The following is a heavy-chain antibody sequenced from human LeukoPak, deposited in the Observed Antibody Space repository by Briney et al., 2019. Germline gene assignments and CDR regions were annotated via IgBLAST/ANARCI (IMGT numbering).Heavy chain of an antibody. CDR2: ISSSGGTI. Sequence: PGGSLRLSCAASGFTFSTSSMNWVRQAPGKGLEWISYISSSGGTIYYADSVKGRFTISRDNTDNSLFLQMSSLRAEDTAVYYCARERRQWQPFDIWGQGTMVTVSS. CDR3: ARERRQWQPFDI. V-gene: IGHV3-48*04. D-gene: IGHD6-19*01. J-gene: IGHJ3*02. CDR1: GFTFSTSS.